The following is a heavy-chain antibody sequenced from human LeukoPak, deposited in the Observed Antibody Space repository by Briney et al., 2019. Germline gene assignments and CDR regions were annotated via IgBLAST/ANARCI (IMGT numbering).Heavy chain of an antibody. J-gene: IGHJ4*02. V-gene: IGHV1-46*01. D-gene: IGHD3-10*01. CDR2: INPSGGGT. CDR3: ARDFRFGESIRGLDY. Sequence: ASVKVSCKSSGYTFTSYYMHWVRQAPGQGLEWMGIINPSGGGTSYAQKFQGRVTMTRDTSTSTVYMELSSLRSEDTAVYYCARDFRFGESIRGLDYWGQGTLVTVSS. CDR1: GYTFTSYY.